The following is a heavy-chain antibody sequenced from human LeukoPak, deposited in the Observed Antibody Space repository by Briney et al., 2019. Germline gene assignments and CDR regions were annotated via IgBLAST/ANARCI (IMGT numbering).Heavy chain of an antibody. CDR1: GYSISSGYY. D-gene: IGHD6-13*01. CDR2: IYHSGST. J-gene: IGHJ5*02. CDR3: ARRRIAAAGTKSWFDP. V-gene: IGHV4-38-2*01. Sequence: SETLSLTCAVSGYSISSGYYWGWIRQPPGKGLEWIGSIYHSGSTYYNPSLKSRVTISVDTSKNQFSLKLSSVTAADTAVYYCARRRIAAAGTKSWFDPWGQGTLVTVSS.